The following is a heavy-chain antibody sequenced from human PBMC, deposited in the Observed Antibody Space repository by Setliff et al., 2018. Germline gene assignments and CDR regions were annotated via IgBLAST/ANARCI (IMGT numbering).Heavy chain of an antibody. CDR3: VRDDADNYDAFDN. Sequence: PGGSLRLSCVVSGSSFSRHWMSWVRQAPGKGLEWVADIKQDGSTKYYLDSVKGRFTISRDNAKRSLYLQMNGLRADDTGVYYCVRDDADNYDAFDNWGQGTLVTVSS. CDR1: GSSFSRHW. D-gene: IGHD3-22*01. J-gene: IGHJ3*02. CDR2: IKQDGSTK. V-gene: IGHV3-7*01.